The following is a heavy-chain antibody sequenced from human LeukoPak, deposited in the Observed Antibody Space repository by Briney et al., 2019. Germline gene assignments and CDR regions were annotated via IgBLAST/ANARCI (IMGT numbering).Heavy chain of an antibody. Sequence: GGSLRLSCAASGFTFSSYAMSWVRQAPGKGLEWVSAISGSGGSTYYADSVKGRFTISRDNSKNTLYLQMNSLRAEDTAVYYCAKSVFEYSSSSYYYYMDVWGKGTAVTVSS. D-gene: IGHD6-6*01. CDR3: AKSVFEYSSSSYYYYMDV. CDR1: GFTFSSYA. J-gene: IGHJ6*03. V-gene: IGHV3-23*01. CDR2: ISGSGGST.